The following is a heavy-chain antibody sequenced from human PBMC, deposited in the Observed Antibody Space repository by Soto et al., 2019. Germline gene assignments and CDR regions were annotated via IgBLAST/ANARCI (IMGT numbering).Heavy chain of an antibody. J-gene: IGHJ4*02. V-gene: IGHV3-7*03. D-gene: IGHD2-21*02. Sequence: GGSLRLSCAASGFTFSSYWMSWVRKATGKGLEWVANIKQDGSEKYYVDSVKGRFTISRDNAKNSLYLQMNSLRAEDTAVYYCARDLLAYCGGDCYNPVGYWGQGTLVTVSS. CDR1: GFTFSSYW. CDR2: IKQDGSEK. CDR3: ARDLLAYCGGDCYNPVGY.